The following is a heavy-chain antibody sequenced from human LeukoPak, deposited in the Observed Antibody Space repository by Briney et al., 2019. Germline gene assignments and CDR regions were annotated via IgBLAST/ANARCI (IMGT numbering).Heavy chain of an antibody. CDR3: ARRDVVAGGPLDY. D-gene: IGHD5-12*01. CDR1: GYTFNNYP. CDR2: INGGNGNT. V-gene: IGHV1-3*01. Sequence: ASVKVSCKASGYTFNNYPLHWVRQAPGQRLEWMGWINGGNGNTKYSQKFQDRVTFTRDTSASTAYMDLSSLRSEDTAVYYCARRDVVAGGPLDYWGQGTLVTVSS. J-gene: IGHJ4*02.